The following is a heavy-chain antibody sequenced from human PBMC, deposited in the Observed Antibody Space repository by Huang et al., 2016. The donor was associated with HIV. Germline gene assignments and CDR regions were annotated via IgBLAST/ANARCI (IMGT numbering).Heavy chain of an antibody. Sequence: QVQLVQSGAEMKKSGSSVKVSCKASGGTVSSFSFTWVRPAPGHGLEGMGGIIPLNDTTDLAQKFRGRVTLTADESTNTAFMELSGLTSQDTAVYYCARGVGNSNRGFDIWGQGTLVTVS. CDR1: GGTVSSFS. CDR3: ARGVGNSNRGFDI. J-gene: IGHJ4*02. CDR2: IIPLNDTT. V-gene: IGHV1-69*13. D-gene: IGHD5-18*01.